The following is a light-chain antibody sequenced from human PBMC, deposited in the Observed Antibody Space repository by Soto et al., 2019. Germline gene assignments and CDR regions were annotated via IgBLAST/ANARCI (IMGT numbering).Light chain of an antibody. J-gene: IGKJ5*01. CDR2: GAS. CDR1: QTVSVTY. CDR3: QQYGSSPLIS. V-gene: IGKV3-20*01. Sequence: VLTQSPGTLSLSPGESATLSCRSSQTVSVTYLTWYQQQPGEAPRLLIFGASKRATGIPDGFSGSGSGRDFTPTISGLEPQDFAVYYCQQYGSSPLISFGQGTRLEIK.